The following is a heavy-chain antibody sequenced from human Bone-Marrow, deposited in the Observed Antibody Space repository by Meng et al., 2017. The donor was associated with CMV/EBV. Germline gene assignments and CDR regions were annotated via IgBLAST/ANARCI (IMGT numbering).Heavy chain of an antibody. V-gene: IGHV3-23*03. CDR1: GFTFSSYT. CDR2: IQSGSWRT. D-gene: IGHD2-8*01. CDR3: AKDYIVRGGLFDY. Sequence: GESLKISCAASGFTFSSYTMNWVRQAPGKGLEWVSVIQSGSWRTYYADSVKGRFTISRDNSQNTLYLQMNSLRAEDTAIYYCAKDYIVRGGLFDYWVQGTLVTVSS. J-gene: IGHJ4*02.